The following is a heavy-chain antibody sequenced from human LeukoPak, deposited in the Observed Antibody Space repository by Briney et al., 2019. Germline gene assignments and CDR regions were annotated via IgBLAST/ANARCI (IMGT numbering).Heavy chain of an antibody. Sequence: GGSLRLSCTASGFTFSSYAMSWVRQAPGKGLEWVSSISGSGDITPYADSVRGRFTISRDNSKNTLYLLMVSLRADDTAIYYCAKDRDGYTYYWGQGTLVTVSS. J-gene: IGHJ4*02. CDR3: AKDRDGYTYY. CDR2: ISGSGDIT. CDR1: GFTFSSYA. D-gene: IGHD5-18*01. V-gene: IGHV3-23*01.